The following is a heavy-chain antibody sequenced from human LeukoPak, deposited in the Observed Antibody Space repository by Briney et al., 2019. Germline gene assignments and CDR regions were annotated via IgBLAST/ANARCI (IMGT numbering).Heavy chain of an antibody. CDR3: ARDNEYCGGDCYVI. V-gene: IGHV4-59*01. Sequence: SETLSLTCTVSGGSISSYYWSWIRQPPGKGLEWIGYIYTSGSTNYNPSLKSRVTISVDTSKNQFSLKLSSVTAADTAVYYCARDNEYCGGDCYVIWGQGTLVTVSS. CDR1: GGSISSYY. D-gene: IGHD2-21*02. CDR2: IYTSGST. J-gene: IGHJ4*02.